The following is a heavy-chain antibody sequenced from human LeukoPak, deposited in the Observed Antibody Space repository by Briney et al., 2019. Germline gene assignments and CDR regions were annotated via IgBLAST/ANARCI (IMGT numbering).Heavy chain of an antibody. Sequence: GGSLRLSCAASGFTFSSYATSWVRQAPGKGLEWVSTINGGGVNTHYADSVGGRFTISRDNSKNTLSLQMNSLRDEDTAVYYCAKDLYSNYGPADYWGQGNLVTVSS. CDR1: GFTFSSYA. CDR3: AKDLYSNYGPADY. J-gene: IGHJ4*02. CDR2: INGGGVNT. D-gene: IGHD4-11*01. V-gene: IGHV3-23*01.